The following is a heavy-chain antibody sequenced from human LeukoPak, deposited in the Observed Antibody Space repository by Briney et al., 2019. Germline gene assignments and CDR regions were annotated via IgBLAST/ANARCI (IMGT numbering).Heavy chain of an antibody. CDR1: GFTFSSYS. D-gene: IGHD6-13*01. CDR3: ARESRAAADAFDI. J-gene: IGHJ3*02. Sequence: PGGSLRLSCAASGFTFSSYSMICVRQAPGKGLEWVSSISSSSSYVYYADSVKGRFTISRANAKISLYLQMNSLRAEDTAVYYGARESRAAADAFDIWGQGTMVTVSS. CDR2: ISSSSSYV. V-gene: IGHV3-21*01.